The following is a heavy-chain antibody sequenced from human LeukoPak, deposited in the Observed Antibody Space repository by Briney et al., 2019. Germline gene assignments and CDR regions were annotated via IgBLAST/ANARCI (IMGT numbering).Heavy chain of an antibody. CDR1: GGSISSYY. V-gene: IGHV4-59*08. Sequence: PSETLSLTCTVSGGSISSYYWSWIRQPPGKGLEWIGYIYYSGSTNYNPSLKSRVTISVDTSKNQFSLKLSSVTAADTAVYYCARHPIVLMVYALNWSDPWGQGTLVTVSS. J-gene: IGHJ5*02. D-gene: IGHD2-8*01. CDR3: ARHPIVLMVYALNWSDP. CDR2: IYYSGST.